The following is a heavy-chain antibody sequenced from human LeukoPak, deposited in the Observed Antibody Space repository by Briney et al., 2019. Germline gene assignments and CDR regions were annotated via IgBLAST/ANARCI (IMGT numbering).Heavy chain of an antibody. D-gene: IGHD3-22*01. V-gene: IGHV3-30-3*01. CDR3: ARTRAHYDSSGYYLGY. Sequence: GGSLRLSCAASGFTFSSYWMSWVRQAPGKGLEWVAVISYDGSNKYYADSVKGRFTISRDNSKNTLYLQMNSLRAEDAAVYYCARTRAHYDSSGYYLGYWGQGTLVTVSS. CDR1: GFTFSSYW. CDR2: ISYDGSNK. J-gene: IGHJ4*02.